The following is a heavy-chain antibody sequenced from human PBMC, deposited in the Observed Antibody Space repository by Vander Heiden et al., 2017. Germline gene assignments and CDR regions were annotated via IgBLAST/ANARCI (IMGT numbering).Heavy chain of an antibody. J-gene: IGHJ3*01. CDR2: ISAAGGGL. CDR3: AKTITVVATNAFDF. D-gene: IGHD5-12*01. Sequence: EVQLLESGGGLVQPGGSLRLSCSASGFPFSTYAMSGVRQAPGKGLEWVSTISAAGGGLYYADSVRGRFSISRDNSQSTVYLQINSLRAEDTAIYYCAKTITVVATNAFDFWGQGTMVSVSS. CDR1: GFPFSTYA. V-gene: IGHV3-23*01.